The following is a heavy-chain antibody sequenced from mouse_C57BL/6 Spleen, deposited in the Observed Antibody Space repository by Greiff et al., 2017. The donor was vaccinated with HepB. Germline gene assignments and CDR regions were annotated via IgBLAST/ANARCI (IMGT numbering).Heavy chain of an antibody. V-gene: IGHV1-7*01. Sequence: QVHVKQSGAELAKPGASVKLSCKASGYTFTSYWMHWVKQRPGQGLEWIGYINPSSGYTKYNQKFKDKATLTADKSASTAYMQLSSLTYEDSAVYYCARFDDGYYWFAYWGQGTLVTVSA. D-gene: IGHD2-3*01. J-gene: IGHJ3*01. CDR1: GYTFTSYW. CDR3: ARFDDGYYWFAY. CDR2: INPSSGYT.